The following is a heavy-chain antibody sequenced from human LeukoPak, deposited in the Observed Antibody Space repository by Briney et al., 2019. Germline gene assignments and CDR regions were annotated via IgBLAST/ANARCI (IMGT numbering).Heavy chain of an antibody. CDR1: GFTFSSYS. D-gene: IGHD6-19*01. J-gene: IGHJ4*02. CDR3: ARDTAPGGWYYFDY. CDR2: SSSSSSTI. V-gene: IGHV3-48*01. Sequence: GGSLRLSCAASGFTFSSYSMNWVRQAPGKGLEWVSYSSSSSSTIYYADSVKVRFTISRDNAKNSLYLQMNSLRAEDTAVYYCARDTAPGGWYYFDYWGQGALVTVSS.